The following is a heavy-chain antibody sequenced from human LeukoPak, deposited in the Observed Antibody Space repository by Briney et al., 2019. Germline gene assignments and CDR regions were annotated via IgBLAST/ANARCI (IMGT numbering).Heavy chain of an antibody. D-gene: IGHD6-19*01. CDR3: ARVLRAAVAVYYYYMDV. Sequence: PGGSLRLSCTASGFTFGDYIMIWFRQAPGKGLEWVGFIRSQALGGTTDFAASVKGRFTISRDDSKSITYLQMNSLKTEDTGVYYCARVLRAAVAVYYYYMDVWGKGTTVTVSS. V-gene: IGHV3-49*03. CDR1: GFTFGDYI. J-gene: IGHJ6*03. CDR2: IRSQALGGTT.